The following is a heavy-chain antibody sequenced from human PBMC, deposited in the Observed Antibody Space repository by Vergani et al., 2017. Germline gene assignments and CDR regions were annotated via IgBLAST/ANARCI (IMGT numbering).Heavy chain of an antibody. CDR1: GGTFSSYA. V-gene: IGHV1-69*04. Sequence: QVQLVQSGAEVKKPGASVKVSCKASGGTFSSYAISWVRQAPGQGLEWMGRIIPILGIANYAQKFQGRVTITADKSTSTAYMELGSLRSEDTAVYYCARGGPGCGGDCYFYWGQGTLVTVSS. J-gene: IGHJ4*02. D-gene: IGHD2-21*02. CDR3: ARGGPGCGGDCYFY. CDR2: IIPILGIA.